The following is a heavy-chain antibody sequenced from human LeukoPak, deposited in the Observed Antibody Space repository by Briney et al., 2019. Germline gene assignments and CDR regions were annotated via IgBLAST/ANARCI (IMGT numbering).Heavy chain of an antibody. CDR2: ISSSSSTI. V-gene: IGHV3-48*04. D-gene: IGHD3-9*01. CDR1: GFTFSSYS. CDR3: AKDVNFDWLFGWFDP. J-gene: IGHJ5*02. Sequence: GGSLRLSCAASGFTFSSYSMNWVRQAPGKGLEWVSYISSSSSTIYYADSVKGRFTISRDNAKNSLYLQMNSLRAEDTALYYCAKDVNFDWLFGWFDPWGQGTLVTVSS.